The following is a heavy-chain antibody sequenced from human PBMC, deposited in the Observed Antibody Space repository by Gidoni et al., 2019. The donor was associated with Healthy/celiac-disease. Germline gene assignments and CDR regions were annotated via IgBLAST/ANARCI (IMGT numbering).Heavy chain of an antibody. V-gene: IGHV4-39*01. CDR1: AGSISSSSYY. CDR3: ARHNWRWYFDL. J-gene: IGHJ2*01. D-gene: IGHD1-20*01. Sequence: QLQQQESAPGLVMPSETLSLPCTLSAGSISSSSYYWGWIRQPPGKGLEWIGSIYFSWSTYYNPSLKSRVTISVDTSKNQFSLKLSSVTAADTAVYYCARHNWRWYFDLWGRGTLVTVSS. CDR2: IYFSWST.